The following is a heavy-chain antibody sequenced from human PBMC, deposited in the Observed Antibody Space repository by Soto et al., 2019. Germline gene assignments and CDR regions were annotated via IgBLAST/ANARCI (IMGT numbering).Heavy chain of an antibody. D-gene: IGHD3-16*02. CDR3: ARHPVMITFGGVIGPYYYYGMDV. CDR2: IDPSDSYT. CDR1: GYSFTSYW. J-gene: IGHJ6*02. V-gene: IGHV5-10-1*01. Sequence: GESLKISCNGSGYSFTSYWISWVRQIPGKGLEWMGRIDPSDSYTNYSPSFQGHVTISADKSISTAYLQWSSLKASDTAMYYCARHPVMITFGGVIGPYYYYGMDVWGQGTTVTVSS.